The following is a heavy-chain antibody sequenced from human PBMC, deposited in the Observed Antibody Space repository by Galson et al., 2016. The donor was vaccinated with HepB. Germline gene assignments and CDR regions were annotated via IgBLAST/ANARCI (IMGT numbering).Heavy chain of an antibody. CDR1: GYRFTSYW. J-gene: IGHJ3*02. Sequence: QSGAEVKKPGESLKISCKGSGYRFTSYWIGWVRQMPGIGLEWMGVIYPGDSDTTYSPSFQGQVTISADKSISTAYLQWSSLRASDAAMYYCARYCGGDCHDAFDIWGQGTLVTVSS. D-gene: IGHD2-21*02. V-gene: IGHV5-51*01. CDR2: IYPGDSDT. CDR3: ARYCGGDCHDAFDI.